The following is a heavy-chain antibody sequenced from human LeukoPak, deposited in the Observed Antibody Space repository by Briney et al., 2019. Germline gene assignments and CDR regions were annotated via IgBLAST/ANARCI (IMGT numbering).Heavy chain of an antibody. V-gene: IGHV3-7*01. CDR3: VIESSVWVGPGIGRPLDV. CDR1: GYTYSDYW. D-gene: IGHD3-16*01. J-gene: IGHJ6*04. Sequence: GGSLRLSCAASGYTYSDYWMTWARQARGGGLEWVANIKEDGSDKQYVDPVHGRFTISTDNAQNSLYLQMNSLRAEDTAVYYCVIESSVWVGPGIGRPLDVWGKGTAVTLSS. CDR2: IKEDGSDK.